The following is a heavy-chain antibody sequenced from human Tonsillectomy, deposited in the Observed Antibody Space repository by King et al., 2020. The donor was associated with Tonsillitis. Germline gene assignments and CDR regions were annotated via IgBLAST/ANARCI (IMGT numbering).Heavy chain of an antibody. Sequence: QVQLVESGGGLVEPGRSLRLSCAASGFTFSDYYMSWIRQAPGKGLEWISYISSSGTTIYYADSLKGRFTISRDNAKNSLYLEMNSLRVEDTAVYYCAREGGQLVGFDYWGQGTLVTVSS. CDR2: ISSSGTTI. D-gene: IGHD6-6*01. CDR3: AREGGQLVGFDY. V-gene: IGHV3-11*01. CDR1: GFTFSDYY. J-gene: IGHJ4*02.